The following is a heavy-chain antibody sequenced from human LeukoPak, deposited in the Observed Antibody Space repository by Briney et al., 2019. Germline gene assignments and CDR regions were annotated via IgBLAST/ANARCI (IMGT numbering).Heavy chain of an antibody. J-gene: IGHJ5*02. V-gene: IGHV4-34*01. D-gene: IGHD1-26*01. Sequence: PSETLSLTCAVHGGSFSGYYWSWIRQPPGKGLEWIGEINHSGSTNYNPSLKSRVTISVDTSKNQFSLKLSSVTAADTAVYYCARGVPYSGSYYSWFDPWGQGTLVTVSS. CDR1: GGSFSGYY. CDR2: INHSGST. CDR3: ARGVPYSGSYYSWFDP.